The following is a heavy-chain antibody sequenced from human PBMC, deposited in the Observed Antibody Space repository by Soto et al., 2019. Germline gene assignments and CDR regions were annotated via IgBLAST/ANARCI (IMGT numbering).Heavy chain of an antibody. CDR2: ISYDGSNK. J-gene: IGHJ2*01. CDR1: GFTFSSYG. CDR3: AKDSRHYYESSGYLPEDWYFDV. V-gene: IGHV3-30*18. Sequence: GGSLRLSCAASGFTFSSYGMHWVRQAPGKGLEWVAVISYDGSNKYYADSVKGRFTISRDNSKNTLYLQMNSLRVEDTAVYYCAKDSRHYYESSGYLPEDWYFDVWGRGTLVTVSS. D-gene: IGHD3-22*01.